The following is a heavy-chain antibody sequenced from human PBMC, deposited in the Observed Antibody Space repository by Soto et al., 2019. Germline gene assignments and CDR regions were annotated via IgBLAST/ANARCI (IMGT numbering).Heavy chain of an antibody. CDR2: INSDGSST. CDR1: GFTFSTNW. Sequence: EVQLVDSGGGLVQPGGSLRLSCAASGFTFSTNWMHWVRQAPGKGLVWVSHINSDGSSTTYADFVKGRFTISRDNAKNTLYLQMNSLRAEDTAVYYCARYLRGRAFDIWGQGTMVTVSS. V-gene: IGHV3-74*01. CDR3: ARYLRGRAFDI. J-gene: IGHJ3*02.